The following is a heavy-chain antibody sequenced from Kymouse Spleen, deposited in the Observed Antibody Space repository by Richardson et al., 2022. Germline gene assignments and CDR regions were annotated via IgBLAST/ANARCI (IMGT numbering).Heavy chain of an antibody. Sequence: EVQLVESGGGLVQPGGSLRLSCAASGFTFSSYAMSWVRQAPGKGLEWVSAISGSGGSTYYADSVKGRFTISRDNSKNTLYLQMNSLRAEDTAVYYCAKEDTMVRGVIPYGMDVWGQGTTVTVSS. CDR3: AKEDTMVRGVIPYGMDV. CDR2: ISGSGGST. CDR1: GFTFSSYA. D-gene: IGHD3-10*01. J-gene: IGHJ6*02. V-gene: IGHV3-23*04.